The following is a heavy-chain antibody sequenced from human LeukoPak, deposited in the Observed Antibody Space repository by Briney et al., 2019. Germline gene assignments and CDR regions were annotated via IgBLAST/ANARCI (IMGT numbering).Heavy chain of an antibody. CDR2: IKEDGSEK. J-gene: IGHJ6*02. Sequence: GGSLRLSCAASGFIFRNYWMNWVRQAPGKGLEWVATIKEDGSEKYYVDFVKGRFTISRDNAKNSLYLQMNSLRAEDTAVYYCARALASARGVYYYYYGMDVWGQGTTVTVSS. V-gene: IGHV3-7*01. CDR1: GFIFRNYW. D-gene: IGHD6-6*01. CDR3: ARALASARGVYYYYYGMDV.